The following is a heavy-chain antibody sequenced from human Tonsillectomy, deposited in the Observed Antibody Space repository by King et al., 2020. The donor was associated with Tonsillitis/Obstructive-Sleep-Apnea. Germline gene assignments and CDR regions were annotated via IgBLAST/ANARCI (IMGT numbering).Heavy chain of an antibody. V-gene: IGHV1-69*01. J-gene: IGHJ6*03. D-gene: IGHD6-13*01. CDR3: AAHDMTEAGDNYSYFYMDV. CDR1: GGTFSSYG. Sequence: QLVQSGAEVKKPGSSVKVSCKPSGGTFSSYGINWVRQAPGQGLEWMGGIIPRFGIVNSARKFQGRVTTTADESTRTVYMELSSLKSEDTGVFTCAAHDMTEAGDNYSYFYMDVWGEGTTVTVSS. CDR2: IIPRFGIV.